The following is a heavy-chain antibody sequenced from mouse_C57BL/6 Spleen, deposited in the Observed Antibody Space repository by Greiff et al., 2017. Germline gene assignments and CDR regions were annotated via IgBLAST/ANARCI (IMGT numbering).Heavy chain of an antibody. Sequence: VQLQQSGAELVKPGASVKISCKASGYAFSSYWMNWVKQRPGKGLEWIGQIYPGDGDTNYNGKFKGKATLTADKSSSTAYMQLSSLTSEDSAVYFCARSGVYDYPYYYAMDYWGQGTSVTVSS. CDR3: ARSGVYDYPYYYAMDY. CDR2: IYPGDGDT. J-gene: IGHJ4*01. V-gene: IGHV1-80*01. D-gene: IGHD2-4*01. CDR1: GYAFSSYW.